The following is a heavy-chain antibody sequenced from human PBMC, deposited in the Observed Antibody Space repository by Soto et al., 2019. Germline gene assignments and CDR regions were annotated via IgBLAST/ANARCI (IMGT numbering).Heavy chain of an antibody. CDR2: INPNSGGT. D-gene: IGHD6-19*01. Sequence: ASVNVSCKSSGYTFTGYYIHWVRQAPGQGLEWMGWINPNSGGTNHAQKFQGRVTMTRDTSISTAYMELSRLRSDDTAVYYCARDRIAVEFDYWGQGTLVTVSS. CDR1: GYTFTGYY. CDR3: ARDRIAVEFDY. V-gene: IGHV1-2*02. J-gene: IGHJ4*02.